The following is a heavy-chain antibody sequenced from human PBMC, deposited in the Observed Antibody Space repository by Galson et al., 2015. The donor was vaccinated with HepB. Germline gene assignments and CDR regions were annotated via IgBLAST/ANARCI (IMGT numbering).Heavy chain of an antibody. CDR1: GYTFSTYS. D-gene: IGHD2-15*01. CDR2: ISPYNREI. J-gene: IGHJ5*02. CDR3: ARGALVGVVGGSQSNWFAP. V-gene: IGHV1-18*01. Sequence: SVKVSCKASGYTFSTYSITWVRQAPGQGLEWMGWISPYNREIKYARKFQGRVTMTTDRFTSTAYMELRSLRSDDTAFYYCARGALVGVVGGSQSNWFAPWGQGTLVTVSS.